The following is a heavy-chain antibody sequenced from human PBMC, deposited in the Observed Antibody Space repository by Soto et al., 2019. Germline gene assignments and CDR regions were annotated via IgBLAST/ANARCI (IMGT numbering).Heavy chain of an antibody. CDR3: ARHQGYAVPTVYATHYFNY. V-gene: IGHV4-39*01. CDR2: IYYTGST. Sequence: QLQLQESGPGLVKPSETLSLTCTVSGDSISSDNYYCGWIRQPPGKGLEWIGSIYYTGSTYYNPSLKSRVTMSVDTSKSQFSLKLSSVTAADTAVYYCARHQGYAVPTVYATHYFNYWGQGILVTVST. D-gene: IGHD2-8*01. J-gene: IGHJ4*02. CDR1: GDSISSDNYY.